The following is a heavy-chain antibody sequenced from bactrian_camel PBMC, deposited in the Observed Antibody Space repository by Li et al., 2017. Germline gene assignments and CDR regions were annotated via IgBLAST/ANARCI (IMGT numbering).Heavy chain of an antibody. V-gene: IGHV3S40*01. Sequence: VQLVESGGGSVQTGGSLRLSCAASRYTWGNRCIGWFRQAPGKGLEWVSGISPGGTSAYYAGSVKGRFTISRDNAKNTVYLQMNSLKPDDTAVYYCVRVEGDILFGYGVNDWGKGTQVTVS. CDR1: RYTWGNRC. D-gene: IGHD5*01. CDR2: ISPGGTSA. J-gene: IGHJ7*01.